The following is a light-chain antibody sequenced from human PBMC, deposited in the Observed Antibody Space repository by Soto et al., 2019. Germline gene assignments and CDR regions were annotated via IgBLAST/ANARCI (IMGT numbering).Light chain of an antibody. V-gene: IGLV2-14*02. J-gene: IGLJ1*01. CDR1: SSDVGSYNL. CDR2: EGS. Sequence: QSVLTQPASVSGSPGQSITISCTGTSSDVGSYNLVSWYQQHPGKAPKHMIYEGSKRPSGVSNRFSGSKSGNTAALTISGLQAEDEADYYCCSYASSTTTYVFGTGTKLTVL. CDR3: CSYASSTTTYV.